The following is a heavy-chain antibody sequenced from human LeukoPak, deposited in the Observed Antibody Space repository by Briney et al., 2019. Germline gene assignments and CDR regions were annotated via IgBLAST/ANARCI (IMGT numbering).Heavy chain of an antibody. D-gene: IGHD6-6*01. CDR2: IYYSGST. V-gene: IGHV4-59*11. J-gene: IGHJ4*02. Sequence: SETLSLTCTVSGGSISSHYWSWIRQPPGKGLEWIGYIYYSGSTNYNPSLKSRVTISVDTSKNQFSLKLSSVTAADTDVYYCARKGEEYSSSAYYFDYWGQGTLVTVSS. CDR3: ARKGEEYSSSAYYFDY. CDR1: GGSISSHY.